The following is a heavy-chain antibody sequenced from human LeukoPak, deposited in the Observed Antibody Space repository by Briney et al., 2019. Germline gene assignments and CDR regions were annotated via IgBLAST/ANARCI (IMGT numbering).Heavy chain of an antibody. CDR3: ARDWYYSIDY. D-gene: IGHD3-10*01. Sequence: GGSLRLSCAASGFSFSTTWIHWVRQAPGKGLIWVSRINSDGTTSYADSVKGRFTISRDNAKNMLYLQMNSLRAEDTAVYYCARDWYYSIDYWGQGTLVTVSS. CDR2: INSDGTT. CDR1: GFSFSTTW. V-gene: IGHV3-74*01. J-gene: IGHJ4*02.